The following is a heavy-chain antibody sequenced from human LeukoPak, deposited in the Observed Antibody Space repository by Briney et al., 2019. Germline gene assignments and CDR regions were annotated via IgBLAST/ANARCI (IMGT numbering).Heavy chain of an antibody. CDR2: ISYDGSNK. CDR1: GFTFSSYA. J-gene: IGHJ4*02. D-gene: IGHD6-6*01. CDR3: ATSYSSSSLFDY. Sequence: PTGGSLRLSCAASGFTFSSYAMHWVRQAPGKGLEWVAVISYDGSNKYYADSVKGRFTISRDSSKNTLYLQMNSLRAEDTAVYYCATSYSSSSLFDYWGQGTLVTVSS. V-gene: IGHV3-30-3*01.